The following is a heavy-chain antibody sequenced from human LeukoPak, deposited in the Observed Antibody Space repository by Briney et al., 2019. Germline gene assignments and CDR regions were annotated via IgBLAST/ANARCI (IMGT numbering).Heavy chain of an antibody. J-gene: IGHJ6*03. Sequence: PSETLSLTCTVSGGSISTSNYYWSWIRQPPGKGLEWIGYIYYSGSTNYNPSLKSRVTISVDTSKNQFSLKLSSVTAADTAVYYCARGGGVGYYYYYMDVWGKGTTVTISS. V-gene: IGHV4-61*01. CDR1: GGSISTSNYY. CDR3: ARGGGVGYYYYYMDV. D-gene: IGHD1-26*01. CDR2: IYYSGST.